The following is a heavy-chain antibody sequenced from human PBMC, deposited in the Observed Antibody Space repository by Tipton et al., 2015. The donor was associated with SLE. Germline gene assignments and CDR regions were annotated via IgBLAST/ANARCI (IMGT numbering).Heavy chain of an antibody. Sequence: QSGAEVKKPGASVKVSCKASGYTFTTDYIHWVRQAPGQGLEWMGIINPSGGNSACAQKFQGRVAMTRDTSTTAVYMEMSSLRSDDTAVYYCARDDIVGVTGVYWGQGTLVTVSS. V-gene: IGHV1-46*01. CDR1: GYTFTTDY. J-gene: IGHJ4*02. CDR3: ARDDIVGVTGVY. CDR2: INPSGGNS. D-gene: IGHD1-26*01.